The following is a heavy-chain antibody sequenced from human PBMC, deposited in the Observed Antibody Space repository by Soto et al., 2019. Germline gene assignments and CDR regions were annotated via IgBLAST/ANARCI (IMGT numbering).Heavy chain of an antibody. CDR2: IYYSGST. J-gene: IGHJ5*02. D-gene: IGHD3-3*01. CDR1: GGSISSGGYY. CDR3: ARDNHNYDFWSGYSDWFEP. V-gene: IGHV4-31*03. Sequence: SETLSLTCTVSGGSISSGGYYWSWIRQHPGKGLEWIGYIYYSGSTYYNPSLKSRVTISVDTSKNQFSLKLSSVTAADTAVYYCARDNHNYDFWSGYSDWFEPWGQGTLVTVSS.